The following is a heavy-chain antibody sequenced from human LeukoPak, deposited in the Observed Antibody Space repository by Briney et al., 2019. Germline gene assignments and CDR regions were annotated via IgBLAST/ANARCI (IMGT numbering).Heavy chain of an antibody. CDR1: GGTFSSYA. V-gene: IGHV1-69*04. Sequence: WASVKVSCKASGGTFSSYAISWVRQAPGQGLEWMGRIIPILGIANYAQKFQGRVTITADKSTSTAYMELGSLRSEDTAVYYCARGGGSYREYYGMDVWGQGTTVTVSS. D-gene: IGHD1-26*01. CDR2: IIPILGIA. J-gene: IGHJ6*02. CDR3: ARGGGSYREYYGMDV.